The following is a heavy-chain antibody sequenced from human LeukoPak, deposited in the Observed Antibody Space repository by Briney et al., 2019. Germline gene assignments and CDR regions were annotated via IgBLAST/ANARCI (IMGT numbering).Heavy chain of an antibody. CDR2: IYYYGST. J-gene: IGHJ4*02. CDR1: GGSISDSYY. CDR3: ASHYTSFDY. V-gene: IGHV4-39*01. D-gene: IGHD3-16*01. Sequence: SESLSLTCTVSGGSISDSYYCGWIRQPPGKGLEWIGSIYYYGSTYYNPSLKSRITISVDTSKNQFSLKLSSVTAADTAVYYCASHYTSFDYWGQGTLVTVSS.